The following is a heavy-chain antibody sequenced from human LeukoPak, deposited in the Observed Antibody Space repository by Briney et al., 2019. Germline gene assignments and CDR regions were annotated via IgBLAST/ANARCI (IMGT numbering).Heavy chain of an antibody. Sequence: ASVKVSCKASGYTFTGYYIHWVRQAPGQGLEWMGRINPNSGGTNSAQKFQGRVTLTRDTSISTAYLELSSLRSDDTAVYYCARDLGSGWIIVDYWGQGTLVTVSS. J-gene: IGHJ4*02. D-gene: IGHD6-19*01. V-gene: IGHV1-2*02. CDR3: ARDLGSGWIIVDY. CDR2: INPNSGGT. CDR1: GYTFTGYY.